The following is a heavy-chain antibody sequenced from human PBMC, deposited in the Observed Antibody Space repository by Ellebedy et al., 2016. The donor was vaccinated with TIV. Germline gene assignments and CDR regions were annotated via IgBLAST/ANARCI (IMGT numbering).Heavy chain of an antibody. Sequence: GGSLRLSXSASGFTFSSHAMHWVRQAPGRGLEWVSVIYSGGTTYYADSVKGRFTISRDNSKNTLYLQMNSLRAEDTAVYYCAKDIQGWNAYFDYWGQGTLVTVSS. D-gene: IGHD1-1*01. CDR1: GFTFSSHA. V-gene: IGHV3-NL1*01. CDR3: AKDIQGWNAYFDY. J-gene: IGHJ4*02. CDR2: IYSGGTT.